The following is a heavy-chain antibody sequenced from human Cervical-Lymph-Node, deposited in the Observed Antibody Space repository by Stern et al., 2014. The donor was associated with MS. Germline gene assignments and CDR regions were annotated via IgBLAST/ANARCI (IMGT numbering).Heavy chain of an antibody. V-gene: IGHV1-46*01. D-gene: IGHD3-10*01. CDR3: ARTLSGTSAFDF. Sequence: VQLVESGAEVKKPGASVKVSCKASGYTFSTYYVHWVRQAPGQGLEWMGMINPNDGNTNYAQKFQGRVTMSRDTSTSTVYMELSSLISEDTAMYYCARTLSGTSAFDFWGQGTLVTVSS. CDR2: INPNDGNT. J-gene: IGHJ4*02. CDR1: GYTFSTYY.